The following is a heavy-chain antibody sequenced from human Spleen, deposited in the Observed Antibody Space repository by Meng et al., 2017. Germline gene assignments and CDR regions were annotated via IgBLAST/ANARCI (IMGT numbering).Heavy chain of an antibody. CDR2: ISHDGRDR. J-gene: IGHJ4*02. V-gene: IGHV3-30*01. CDR1: GFTFSSYA. Sequence: GESLKISCAASGFTFSSYAMSWVRRAPGKGLEWVALISHDGRDRYYADSVKGRFTISRDNSENTLYLQVNSLRIEDTAVYFCARRFVTDFDAWGQGTLVTVSS. D-gene: IGHD2-21*02. CDR3: ARRFVTDFDA.